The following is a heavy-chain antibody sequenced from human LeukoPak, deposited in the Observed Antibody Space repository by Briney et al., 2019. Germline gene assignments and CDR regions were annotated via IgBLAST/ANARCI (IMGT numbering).Heavy chain of an antibody. V-gene: IGHV3-53*01. D-gene: IGHD4-17*01. Sequence: GGSLRLSCAASGFTVSSNYMSWVRQAPGKGLEWVSVIYSGGSTHYADSVKGRFTISRDNSKNTLYLQMNSLRAEDTAVYYCARSRRSPYGDYAGDFDYWGQGTLVTVSS. CDR3: ARSRRSPYGDYAGDFDY. CDR2: IYSGGST. J-gene: IGHJ4*02. CDR1: GFTVSSNY.